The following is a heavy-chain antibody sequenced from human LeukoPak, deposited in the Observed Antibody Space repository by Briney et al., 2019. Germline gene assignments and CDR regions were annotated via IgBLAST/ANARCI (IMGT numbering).Heavy chain of an antibody. D-gene: IGHD4-17*01. CDR2: IYTSGST. CDR1: GGSISSSSYY. V-gene: IGHV4-39*07. CDR3: ARGAYGDPHY. Sequence: SETLSLTCTVSGGSISSSSYYWGWIRQPPGKGLEWIGRIYTSGSTNYNPSLKSRVTISVDTSKNQFSLKLSSVTAADTAVYYCARGAYGDPHYWGQGTLVTVSS. J-gene: IGHJ4*02.